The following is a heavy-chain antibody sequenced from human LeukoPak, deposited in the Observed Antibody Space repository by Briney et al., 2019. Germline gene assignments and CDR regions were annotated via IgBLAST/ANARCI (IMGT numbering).Heavy chain of an antibody. D-gene: IGHD3-16*01. CDR2: IFPYDSDT. Sequence: GESLKISCQGFGYTFTNFWIGWVRQMLGKGLEWMGIIFPYDSDTRYSPSFQGQVTISADMSIRTAYLQWSSLKASDTAMYYCARSPGGSWFVSWGQGTLVTVSS. J-gene: IGHJ5*01. V-gene: IGHV5-51*01. CDR3: ARSPGGSWFVS. CDR1: GYTFTNFW.